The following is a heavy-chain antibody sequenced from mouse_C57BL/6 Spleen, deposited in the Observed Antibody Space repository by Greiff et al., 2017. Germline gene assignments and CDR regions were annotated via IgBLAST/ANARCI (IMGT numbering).Heavy chain of an antibody. CDR2: INYDGSST. D-gene: IGHD1-1*01. V-gene: IGHV5-16*01. Sequence: EVMLVESEGGLVQPGSSMKLSCTASGFTFSDYYMAWVRQVPEKGLEWVANINYDGSSTYYLDSLKSRFIISRDNAKNILYLQMSSLKSEDTATYYCARNDGSSSMDYWGQGTSVTVSS. J-gene: IGHJ4*01. CDR3: ARNDGSSSMDY. CDR1: GFTFSDYY.